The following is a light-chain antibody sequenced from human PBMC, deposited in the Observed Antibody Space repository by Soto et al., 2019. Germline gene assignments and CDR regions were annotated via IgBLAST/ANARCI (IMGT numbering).Light chain of an antibody. Sequence: DIQMTQSPSTLSASVGDRVTITCRASQSISNWLAWYQQKPGKAPKLLIYTASNLNSGVPSRFSGSGSGTEFTLPISSLQPDDFATYYCQQYDSYSGLTFGGGTKVEIK. J-gene: IGKJ4*01. CDR1: QSISNW. V-gene: IGKV1-5*03. CDR3: QQYDSYSGLT. CDR2: TAS.